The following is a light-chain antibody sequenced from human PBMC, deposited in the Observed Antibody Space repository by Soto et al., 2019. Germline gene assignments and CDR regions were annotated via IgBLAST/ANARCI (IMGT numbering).Light chain of an antibody. Sequence: QSALTQPPSVSGSPGQSVTISCTGTSSDVGSYNRVSWYQQPPGTAPKLMIYDVSNRPSGVPDRFSGSKSGNTASLAITGLQTEDEADYYCQSYDRGPSGPYVFGTGTKVTVL. CDR2: DVS. CDR1: SSDVGSYNR. CDR3: QSYDRGPSGPYV. V-gene: IGLV2-18*02. J-gene: IGLJ1*01.